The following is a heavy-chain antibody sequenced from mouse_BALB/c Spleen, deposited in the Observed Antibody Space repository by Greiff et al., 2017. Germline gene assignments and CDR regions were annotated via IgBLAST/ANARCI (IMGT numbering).Heavy chain of an antibody. D-gene: IGHD1-1*01. V-gene: IGHV5-6-4*01. CDR1: GFTFSSYT. CDR3: TRGLLRFDY. Sequence: EVKLMESGGGLVKPGGSLKLSCAASGFTFSSYTMSWVRQTPEKRLEWVATISSGGSYTYYPDSVKGRFTISRDNAKNTLYLQMSSLKSEDTAMYYCTRGLLRFDYWGQGTTLTVSS. CDR2: ISSGGSYT. J-gene: IGHJ2*01.